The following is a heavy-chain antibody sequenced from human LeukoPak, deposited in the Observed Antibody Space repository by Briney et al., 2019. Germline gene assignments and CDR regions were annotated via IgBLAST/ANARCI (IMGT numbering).Heavy chain of an antibody. CDR3: ARDQNPDYDSRGYFDY. V-gene: IGHV1-69*05. D-gene: IGHD3-22*01. CDR1: GGTFSSYA. CDR2: IIPIFGTA. Sequence: SVKVSCKASGGTFSSYAISWVRQAPGQGLEWMGGIIPIFGTANYAQKFQRRVTITTDESTSTAYMELSSLRSEDTAVYYCARDQNPDYDSRGYFDYWGQGTMVTVSS. J-gene: IGHJ4*02.